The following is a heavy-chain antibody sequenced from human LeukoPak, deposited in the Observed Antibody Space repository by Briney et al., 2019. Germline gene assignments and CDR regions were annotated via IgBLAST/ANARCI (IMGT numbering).Heavy chain of an antibody. D-gene: IGHD1-26*01. CDR3: ARSHSYSFDY. V-gene: IGHV6-1*01. J-gene: IGHJ4*02. CDR1: RDSASSNSAG. Sequence: SQTLSLPCGISRDSASSNSAGGHWSRQSPSRGLEWLGKTYYRSKWYSDYAVSVKTRISINPDTSKSQFSLQLTSVTPEDTAVYYCARSHSYSFDYWGQGTLVTVSS. CDR2: TYYRSKWYS.